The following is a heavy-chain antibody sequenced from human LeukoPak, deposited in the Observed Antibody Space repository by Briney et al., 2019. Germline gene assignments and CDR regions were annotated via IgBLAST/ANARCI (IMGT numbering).Heavy chain of an antibody. CDR1: GFTFSSYS. V-gene: IGHV3-21*01. CDR2: VSSSSSYI. CDR3: ATGYSSGWYFYFQH. Sequence: GGSLRLSCAASGFTFSSYSMNWVRQAPGKGLEWVSSVSSSSSYIYYADSVKGRFTISRDNAKNSLYLQMNSLRAEDTAVYYCATGYSSGWYFYFQHWGQGSLVSVSS. D-gene: IGHD6-19*01. J-gene: IGHJ1*01.